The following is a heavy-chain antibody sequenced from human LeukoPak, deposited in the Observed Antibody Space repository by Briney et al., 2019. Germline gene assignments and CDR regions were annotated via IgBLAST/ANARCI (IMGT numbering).Heavy chain of an antibody. CDR1: GFTFSSNA. J-gene: IGHJ4*02. V-gene: IGHV3-23*01. D-gene: IGHD1-26*01. CDR3: AKDPDLGALPPC. Sequence: QPGGSLRLFCAASGFTFSSNAMSWVRQAPGKGLEGGSAIRGSGGETYYADSVKGRFTISRDNSKNTLYLQMNSLRAEDTAVYYCAKDPDLGALPPCCGQGTLVTVSS. CDR2: IRGSGGET.